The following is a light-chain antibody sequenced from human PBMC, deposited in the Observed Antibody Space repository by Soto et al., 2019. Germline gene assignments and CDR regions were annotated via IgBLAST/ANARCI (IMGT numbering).Light chain of an antibody. CDR2: NNN. CDR3: AAWDDSLNGVV. Sequence: QSVLTQPPSASGTPGQRITISCSGSSSNIGSYSVNWYQQFPGTATKLLIYNNNQRPSGVPDRFSGSKFGTSVSLAISGLQSEDEADYYCAAWDDSLNGVVFGGGTKLTVL. J-gene: IGLJ2*01. V-gene: IGLV1-44*01. CDR1: SSNIGSYS.